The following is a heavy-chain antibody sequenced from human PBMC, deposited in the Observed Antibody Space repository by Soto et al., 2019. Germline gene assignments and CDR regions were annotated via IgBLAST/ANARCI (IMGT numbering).Heavy chain of an antibody. D-gene: IGHD6-6*01. CDR3: ARVAGDSSSFTSYYYYGMDV. CDR1: GYTFTSYY. J-gene: IGHJ6*02. Sequence: GASVKVSCKASGYTFTSYYMRCVRQAPGQGLEWMGIINPSGGSTSYAQKFQGRVTMTRDTSTSTVYMELSSLRSEDTAVYYCARVAGDSSSFTSYYYYGMDVWGQGTTVTVSS. CDR2: INPSGGST. V-gene: IGHV1-46*01.